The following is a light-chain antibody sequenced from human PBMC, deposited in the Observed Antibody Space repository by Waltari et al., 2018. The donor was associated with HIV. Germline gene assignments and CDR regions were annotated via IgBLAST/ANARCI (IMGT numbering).Light chain of an antibody. Sequence: QSVLTQPPSASGTPGRRANISSSGGSSNIPTNYVSWFHHLPDTAPKFFIYRNVSRPSGVPDRFSGSKSGTSPSLAISGFRSEDETNYYDTLINWVFGGRTKLTVL. J-gene: IGLJ3*02. CDR1: SSNIPTNY. CDR3: TLINWV. CDR2: RNV. V-gene: IGLV1-47*01.